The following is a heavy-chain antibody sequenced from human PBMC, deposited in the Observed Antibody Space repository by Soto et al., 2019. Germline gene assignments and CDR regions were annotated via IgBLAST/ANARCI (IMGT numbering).Heavy chain of an antibody. CDR2: IYYSGST. CDR1: GGFISNYY. V-gene: IGHV4-59*06. D-gene: IGHD3-3*01. CDR3: ASDSTAGYDFWSGYPSTGYYGMDV. J-gene: IGHJ6*02. Sequence: SETLSLTCTVSGGFISNYYWSWIRQHPGKGLEWIGYIYYSGSTYYNPSLKSRVTISVDTFKNQFSLQLSSVTAADPAVYYCASDSTAGYDFWSGYPSTGYYGMDVWGQGTTVTVSS.